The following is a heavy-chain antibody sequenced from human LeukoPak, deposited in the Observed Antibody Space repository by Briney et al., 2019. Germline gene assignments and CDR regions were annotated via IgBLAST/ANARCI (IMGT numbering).Heavy chain of an antibody. CDR1: GFTFSSYW. CDR3: ARVSRDGYYYYYMDV. J-gene: IGHJ6*03. CDR2: IKQDGSEK. D-gene: IGHD5-24*01. V-gene: IGHV3-7*01. Sequence: GGSLRLSCAASGFTFSSYWMSWVRQAPGKGLEWVANIKQDGSEKYYVDSVKGRFTISRDNAKNSLYLQMNSLRAEDTAVYHCARVSRDGYYYYYMDVWGKGTTVTVSS.